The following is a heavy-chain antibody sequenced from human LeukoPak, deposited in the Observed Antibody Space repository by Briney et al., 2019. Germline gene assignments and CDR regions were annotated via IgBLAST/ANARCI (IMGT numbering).Heavy chain of an antibody. CDR3: ARGYSSSWYKYYFDY. CDR1: GFTFSSYE. CDR2: ISSSGSTI. J-gene: IGHJ4*02. D-gene: IGHD6-13*01. V-gene: IGHV3-48*03. Sequence: GGSLRLSCAASGFTFSSYEMNWVRQAPGKGLEWVSYISSSGSTIYYADPVKGRFTISRDNAKNSLYLQMNSLRAEDTAVYYCARGYSSSWYKYYFDYWGQGTLVTVSS.